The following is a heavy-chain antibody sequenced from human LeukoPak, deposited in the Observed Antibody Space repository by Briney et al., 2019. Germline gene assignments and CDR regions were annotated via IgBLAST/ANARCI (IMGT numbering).Heavy chain of an antibody. Sequence: SDTLSLTCTVSGGSITTYFWSWIRQPPGKGLECIWYIYYTGNTNYSPSLRNRVTISVDTSKNQFSLKLNSVAAADTALYFCAGARGGAYGFAFDSWGQGTLVTVSS. V-gene: IGHV4-59*07. CDR3: AGARGGAYGFAFDS. D-gene: IGHD3-10*01. J-gene: IGHJ4*02. CDR2: IYYTGNT. CDR1: GGSITTYF.